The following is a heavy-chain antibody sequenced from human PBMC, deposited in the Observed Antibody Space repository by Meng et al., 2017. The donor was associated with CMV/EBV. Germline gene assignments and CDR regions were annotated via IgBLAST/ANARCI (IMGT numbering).Heavy chain of an antibody. Sequence: SETLSLTCAVYGGSFSGYYWSWIRQPPGKGLEWIGEINHSGSTNYNPSLKSRVTISVDTSKNQFSLKLSSVTAADTAVYYCARQPHSSALPRHDYYYYGMDVWGQGTTVTVSS. D-gene: IGHD6-6*01. CDR3: ARQPHSSALPRHDYYYYGMDV. CDR2: INHSGST. J-gene: IGHJ6*02. V-gene: IGHV4-34*01. CDR1: GGSFSGYY.